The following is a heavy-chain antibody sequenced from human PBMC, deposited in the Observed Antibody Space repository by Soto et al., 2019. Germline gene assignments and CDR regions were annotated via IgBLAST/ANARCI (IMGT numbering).Heavy chain of an antibody. CDR2: ISSSGTTI. CDR3: AREGYMGLVTGPLAF. D-gene: IGHD3-9*01. J-gene: IGHJ4*02. CDR1: GFTFSDYY. Sequence: PGGSLRLSCAASGFTFSDYYMSWIRQAPGKGLEWVSYISSSGTTIYYADSVKGRFTISRDNAKSSLYLQMNSLRAEDTAVYYCAREGYMGLVTGPLAFWGQGTLVTVSS. V-gene: IGHV3-11*01.